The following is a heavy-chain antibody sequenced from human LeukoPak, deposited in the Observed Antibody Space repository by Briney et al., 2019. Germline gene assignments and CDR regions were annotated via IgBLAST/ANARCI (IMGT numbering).Heavy chain of an antibody. J-gene: IGHJ4*02. V-gene: IGHV3-23*01. Sequence: GGSLRLSCAASGFTFSSYAISWVRQAPGKGLEWVSAISGSGGSTYYADPVKGRFTISRDNSKNTLYLQMNSLRAEDTAVYYCAKGPSYGDPNYWGQGTLVTVSS. CDR2: ISGSGGST. CDR1: GFTFSSYA. D-gene: IGHD4-17*01. CDR3: AKGPSYGDPNY.